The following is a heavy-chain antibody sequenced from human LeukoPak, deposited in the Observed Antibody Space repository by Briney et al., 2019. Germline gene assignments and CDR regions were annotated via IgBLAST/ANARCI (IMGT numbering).Heavy chain of an antibody. J-gene: IGHJ4*02. CDR1: GFTFSKAW. D-gene: IGHD3-16*02. CDR3: ITFGGAIVHY. CDR2: IRSYTDGGTT. Sequence: GGSLRLSCAASGFTFSKAWMSWVRQAPGKGLEWVARIRSYTDGGTTEYAAPVKGRFAISRDDSKNTLYLQINSLKTEDTAVYYCITFGGAIVHYLGQGTLVTVSS. V-gene: IGHV3-15*01.